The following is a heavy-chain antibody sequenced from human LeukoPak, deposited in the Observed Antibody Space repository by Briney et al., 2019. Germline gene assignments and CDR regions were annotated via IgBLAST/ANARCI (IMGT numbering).Heavy chain of an antibody. CDR3: ASAHGYSV. J-gene: IGHJ4*02. D-gene: IGHD6-13*01. CDR2: MNPNSGNT. V-gene: IGHV1-8*03. CDR1: GYTFTSYA. Sequence: ASVKVSCKASGYTFTSYAMHWVRQATGQGPEWMGWMNPNSGNTGFAQKFQGRVIFTRNMSTSTAYMELTSLRSEDTAMYYCASAHGYSVWGQGTLLTVSS.